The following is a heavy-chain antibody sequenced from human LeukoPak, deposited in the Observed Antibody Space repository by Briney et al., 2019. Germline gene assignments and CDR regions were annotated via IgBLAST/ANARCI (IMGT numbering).Heavy chain of an antibody. CDR1: GYTFTGYY. J-gene: IGHJ4*02. D-gene: IGHD3-22*01. V-gene: IGHV1-2*02. CDR3: ARGDYDSSGYYDS. CDR2: INPNSGGT. Sequence: ASVKVSCKASGYTFTGYYMRWVRQAPGQGLEWMGWINPNSGGTNYAQKFQGRVTMTRDTPLSTAYMELSRLRADDTAVYYCARGDYDSSGYYDSWGQGTLVTVSS.